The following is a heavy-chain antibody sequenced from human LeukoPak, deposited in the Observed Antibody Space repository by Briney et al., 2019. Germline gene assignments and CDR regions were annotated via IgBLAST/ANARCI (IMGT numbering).Heavy chain of an antibody. V-gene: IGHV6-1*01. CDR2: TYYGSKWRN. CDR3: ARELEHPYNWFDP. D-gene: IGHD1/OR15-1a*01. Sequence: SQTFSLTCAISGDSVSSNSAAWNWIRQSPSRGLEWLGSTYYGSKWRNDYAVSVKSRITINPDTSKNQFSLQLNSVTPEDTAVYYCARELEHPYNWFDPWVQGTLVTVSS. J-gene: IGHJ5*02. CDR1: GDSVSSNSAA.